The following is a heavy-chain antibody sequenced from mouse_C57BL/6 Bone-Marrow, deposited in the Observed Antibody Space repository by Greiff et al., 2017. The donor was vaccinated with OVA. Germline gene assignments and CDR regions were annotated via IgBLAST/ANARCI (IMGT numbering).Heavy chain of an antibody. CDR3: AKWRMGFDY. Sequence: EVKLVESGGGLVKPGGSLKLSCAASGFTFSDYGMHWVRQAPEKGLEWVAYISSGSSTIYYAETVKGRSTISRDNAKNTLFLQMTSLRSEDTAMYYCAKWRMGFDYWGQGTTLTVSS. D-gene: IGHD1-3*01. CDR1: GFTFSDYG. CDR2: ISSGSSTI. V-gene: IGHV5-17*01. J-gene: IGHJ2*01.